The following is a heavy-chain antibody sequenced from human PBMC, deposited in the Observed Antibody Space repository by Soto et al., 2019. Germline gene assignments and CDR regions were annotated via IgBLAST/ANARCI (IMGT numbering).Heavy chain of an antibody. J-gene: IGHJ4*02. V-gene: IGHV4-61*08. CDR3: ARGPGYSDGWRTFDF. Sequence: SETLSLTCTVSDDSFRGADYYWSWIRQPLGKGPEWIGYTYYNGDTKYNPALKSRVTMSVDTSKNQFSLRLSSVTAADTAVYFCARGPGYSDGWRTFDFWGRGILVTVSS. D-gene: IGHD5-18*01. CDR1: DDSFRGADYY. CDR2: TYYNGDT.